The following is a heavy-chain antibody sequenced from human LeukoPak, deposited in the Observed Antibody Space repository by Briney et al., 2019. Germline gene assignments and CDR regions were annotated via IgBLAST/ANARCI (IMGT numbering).Heavy chain of an antibody. CDR1: GYTFTGYY. Sequence: ASVKVSCKASGYTFTGYYMHRVRQAPGQGLEWMGWINPNSGGTNYAQKFQGRVTMTRDTSISTAYMELSRLRSDDTAVYYCARDSLGYCSSISCMLLDFWGQGTLVTVSS. CDR2: INPNSGGT. V-gene: IGHV1-2*02. J-gene: IGHJ4*02. CDR3: ARDSLGYCSSISCMLLDF. D-gene: IGHD2-2*01.